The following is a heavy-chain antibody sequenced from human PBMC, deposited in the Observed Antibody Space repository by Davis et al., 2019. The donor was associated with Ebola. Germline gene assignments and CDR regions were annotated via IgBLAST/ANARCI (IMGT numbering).Heavy chain of an antibody. CDR3: AKDIQLWLLGVYGMDV. J-gene: IGHJ6*02. D-gene: IGHD3-10*01. CDR2: ISASGEGT. Sequence: GGSLRLSCAASGFTFSSYARSWVRQAPGKGLEWVSAISASGEGTYYADPVRGRFTISRDNSKNTLYLQMNSLRAEDTAFYYCAKDIQLWLLGVYGMDVWVPGTPVTVSS. V-gene: IGHV3-23*01. CDR1: GFTFSSYA.